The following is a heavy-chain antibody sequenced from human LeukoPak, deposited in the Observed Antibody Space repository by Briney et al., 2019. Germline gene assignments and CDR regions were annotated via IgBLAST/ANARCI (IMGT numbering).Heavy chain of an antibody. CDR1: GYTFTSYG. CDR2: TSAYNGNA. V-gene: IGHV1-18*01. D-gene: IGHD3-3*01. CDR3: ASYDFWSGPGWFDP. J-gene: IGHJ5*02. Sequence: EASVKVSCKASGYTFTSYGISWVRQAPGQGLEWMGWTSAYNGNANYAQKLQGRVTMTTDTSTSTAYMELRSLRSDDTAVYYCASYDFWSGPGWFDPWGQGTLVTVSS.